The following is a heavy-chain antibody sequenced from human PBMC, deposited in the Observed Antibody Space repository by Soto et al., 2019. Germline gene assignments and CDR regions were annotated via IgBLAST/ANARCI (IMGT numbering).Heavy chain of an antibody. CDR2: IYPGDSDT. CDR3: ARLRYSSGGGGGFHYGMDV. J-gene: IGHJ6*02. D-gene: IGHD6-19*01. Sequence: GESLKISCKGSGYSFTSYWIGWVRQMPGKGLEWMGIIYPGDSDTRYSPSFQGQVTISADKSISTAYLQWSSLKASDTAMYYCARLRYSSGGGGGFHYGMDVWGQGTTVTVSS. V-gene: IGHV5-51*01. CDR1: GYSFTSYW.